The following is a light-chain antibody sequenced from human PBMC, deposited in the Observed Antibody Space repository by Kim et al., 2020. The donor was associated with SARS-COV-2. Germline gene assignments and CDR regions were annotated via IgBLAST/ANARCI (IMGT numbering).Light chain of an antibody. V-gene: IGLV2-11*01. CDR2: DVN. CDR1: SSDVGGYNY. J-gene: IGLJ2*01. CDR3: CSYAGGYTQVA. Sequence: QSALTQPRSVSGSHGQSVTISCTGTSSDVGGYNYVSWYQQFPGNAPRLMIYDVNKRPSGVPDRFSASKSGNTASLTISGLQADDEADYYCCSYAGGYTQVAFGGGTQLTVL.